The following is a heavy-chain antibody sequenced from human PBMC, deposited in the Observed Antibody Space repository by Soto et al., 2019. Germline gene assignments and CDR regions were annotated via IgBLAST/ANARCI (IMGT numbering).Heavy chain of an antibody. CDR1: GYIFTTYY. J-gene: IGHJ5*02. D-gene: IGHD1-26*01. Sequence: QVQLVQSGAEVKKPGASVTVSCKASGYIFTTYYIHWVRQAPGQGLEWMGLINPRGGSTRYAQNFQGRLTMTRDTSSSTVYMELNSLIFEDTAAYYCAREVGNGGSHWFDPWGQGSLVTVSS. V-gene: IGHV1-46*01. CDR3: AREVGNGGSHWFDP. CDR2: INPRGGST.